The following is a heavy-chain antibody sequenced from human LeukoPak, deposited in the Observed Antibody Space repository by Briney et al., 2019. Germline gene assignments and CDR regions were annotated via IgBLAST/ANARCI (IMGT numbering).Heavy chain of an antibody. CDR3: GRWSEGPAFDI. CDR1: GFTFSSYW. CDR2: INSDGSST. Sequence: PGGSLRLSCAASGFTFSSYWMHWVRQAPGKGLVWVSRINSDGSSTSYADSVKGRFTISRDNAKNTLYLQMNSLRAEDTAVYYCGRWSEGPAFDIWGQGTMVTVSS. D-gene: IGHD1-26*01. V-gene: IGHV3-74*01. J-gene: IGHJ3*02.